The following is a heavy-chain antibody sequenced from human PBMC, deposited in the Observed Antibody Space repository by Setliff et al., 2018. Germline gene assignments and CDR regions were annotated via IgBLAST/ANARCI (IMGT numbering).Heavy chain of an antibody. J-gene: IGHJ4*02. Sequence: GESLKISCKGSGYSFTNYWIGWVRQMPGKGQEWMGIIYPDDSDTRYSPSFQGQVTISADKSISTAYLQWSSLKASDTAMYYCARESRSTWYRRDFWGQGTLVTVSS. CDR2: IYPDDSDT. CDR1: GYSFTNYW. D-gene: IGHD6-13*01. CDR3: ARESRSTWYRRDF. V-gene: IGHV5-51*01.